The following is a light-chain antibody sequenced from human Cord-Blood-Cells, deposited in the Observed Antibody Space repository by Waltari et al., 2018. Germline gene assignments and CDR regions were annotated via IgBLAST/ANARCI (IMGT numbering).Light chain of an antibody. J-gene: IGLJ3*02. Sequence: QSALTQPASVSGSPGQSITISCTGTSSDVGSYNLVSWYQQHPGKAPKLMIYEGSKRPSAVSNRVSGSKSGNTASLTISGLQAEDEADYDCCSYAGSSIYWVFGGGTKLTVL. CDR1: SSDVGSYNL. CDR3: CSYAGSSIYWV. V-gene: IGLV2-23*01. CDR2: EGS.